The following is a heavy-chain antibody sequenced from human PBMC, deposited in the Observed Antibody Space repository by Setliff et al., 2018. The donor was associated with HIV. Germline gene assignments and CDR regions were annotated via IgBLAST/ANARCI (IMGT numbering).Heavy chain of an antibody. Sequence: ASVNVSCKASGYSFSGNYIHWVRQAPGQGLEWMGWINPNTGLTDYAQKFQGRVTMTRDTSSTTDYMELSRLRADDTAVYYCARAGLGVVISTGTISLNPTFNPTSGSVERRPLDYWGQGTLVTVSS. D-gene: IGHD3-22*01. V-gene: IGHV1-2*02. J-gene: IGHJ4*02. CDR2: INPNTGLT. CDR1: GYSFSGNY. CDR3: ARAGLGVVISTGTISLNPTFNPTSGSVERRPLDY.